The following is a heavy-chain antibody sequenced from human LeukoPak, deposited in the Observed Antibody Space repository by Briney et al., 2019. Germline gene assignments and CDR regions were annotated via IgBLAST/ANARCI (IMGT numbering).Heavy chain of an antibody. CDR2: LSYLSSHV. D-gene: IGHD3-16*01. CDR1: GFTFSDYD. Sequence: GGSLRLSCSASGFTFSDYDMNWVRQAPGKGLEGVSSLSYLSSHVYYGDSVKGRFSISRDKAKNSLYLQMNSLGAEDTAIYYCGRAFPPLRTSSAGDLWGQGILVTVSS. CDR3: GRAFPPLRTSSAGDL. V-gene: IGHV3-21*01. J-gene: IGHJ4*02.